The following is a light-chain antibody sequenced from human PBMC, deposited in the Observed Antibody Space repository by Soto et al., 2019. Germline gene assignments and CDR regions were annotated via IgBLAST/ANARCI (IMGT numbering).Light chain of an antibody. J-gene: IGKJ1*01. CDR1: QSVSSN. Sequence: EIVLTQSPGTLSVSPGKRATLSCRASQSVSSNLAWYQQKPGQAPRLLIYGASTRATGIPARFSGSGSGTEFTLTISSLQSEDFAVYYCQQYNNWPLTFGQGTKVDIK. V-gene: IGKV3-15*01. CDR3: QQYNNWPLT. CDR2: GAS.